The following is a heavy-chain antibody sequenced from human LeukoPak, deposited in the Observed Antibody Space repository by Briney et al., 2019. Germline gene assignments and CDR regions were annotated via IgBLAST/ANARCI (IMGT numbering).Heavy chain of an antibody. CDR1: GFTFTSSA. D-gene: IGHD3-3*01. V-gene: IGHV1-58*01. Sequence: GASVKDSCKASGFTFTSSAVQWVRQARGQRLEWIGWIVVGSGNTNYAQKFQERVTITRDMSTSTAYMELSSLRSEDTAVYYCAALLRGREWRYYDFWSGYYTFDYWGQGTLVTVSS. CDR2: IVVGSGNT. CDR3: AALLRGREWRYYDFWSGYYTFDY. J-gene: IGHJ4*02.